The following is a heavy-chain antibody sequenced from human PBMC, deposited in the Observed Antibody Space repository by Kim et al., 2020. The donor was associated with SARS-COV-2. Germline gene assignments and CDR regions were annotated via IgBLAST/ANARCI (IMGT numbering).Heavy chain of an antibody. V-gene: IGHV4-30-2*04. Sequence: SSPCRQCRVTISVETSKTQFSLKLKSVTAADTAVYYCARYVTSGGYWFDPWGQGSLVTVSS. J-gene: IGHJ5*02. CDR3: ARYVTSGGYWFDP. D-gene: IGHD2-15*01.